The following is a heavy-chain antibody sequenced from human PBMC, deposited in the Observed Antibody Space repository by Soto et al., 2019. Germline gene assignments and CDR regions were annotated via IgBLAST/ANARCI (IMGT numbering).Heavy chain of an antibody. V-gene: IGHV3-64*02. CDR1: GFTFSYYN. CDR2: ISTDGGGT. D-gene: IGHD3-10*01. Sequence: GFTFSYYNMLWVRQAPGKGLEFVSRISTDGGGTSYADSVRGRFTISRDNSKNTLSLQMDSLRAEDMAGYYCAVDAFGDFASWGQGTLVTVSS. CDR3: AVDAFGDFAS. J-gene: IGHJ4*02.